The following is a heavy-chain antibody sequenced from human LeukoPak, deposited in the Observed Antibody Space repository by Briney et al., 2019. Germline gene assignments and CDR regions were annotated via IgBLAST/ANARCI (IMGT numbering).Heavy chain of an antibody. CDR2: IYDTGST. J-gene: IGHJ4*02. D-gene: IGHD4-17*01. CDR1: GGSISSYY. Sequence: SETLSLTCTVYGGSISSYYWSWIRQPPGKGLEWIGYIYDTGSTNYNPSLKSRVTISIDTSKNQYSLNLRSVTAADTAVYYCARIAYGPPDYWGQGTLVTVSS. CDR3: ARIAYGPPDY. V-gene: IGHV4-59*01.